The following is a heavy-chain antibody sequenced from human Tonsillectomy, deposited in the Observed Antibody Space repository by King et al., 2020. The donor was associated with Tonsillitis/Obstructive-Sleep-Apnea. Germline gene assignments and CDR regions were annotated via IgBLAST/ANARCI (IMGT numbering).Heavy chain of an antibody. V-gene: IGHV1-18*01. Sequence: VQLVESGGEVKKPGASVTVSCTASGYTFTSYGISWVRQAPGHGLEWMGWISAYNGNTNYAQKLQGRVTMTTDTSTSTAYMDLRSLRSDDTAVYYCARDISGTYYMDVWGKGTTVTVSS. D-gene: IGHD3-10*01. J-gene: IGHJ6*03. CDR1: GYTFTSYG. CDR2: ISAYNGNT. CDR3: ARDISGTYYMDV.